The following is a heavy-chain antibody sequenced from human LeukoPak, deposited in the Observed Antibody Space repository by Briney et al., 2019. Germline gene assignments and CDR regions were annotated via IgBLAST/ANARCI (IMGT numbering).Heavy chain of an antibody. CDR3: SGDGFDI. Sequence: GGSLRLSCAASGFTFSSYAMHWVRQAPGKGLEWVAVISYDGSNKYYADSVKGRFTISRDNSKNTLYLQMNSLRAEDTAVYYCSGDGFDIWGQGTMVTVSS. CDR2: ISYDGSNK. V-gene: IGHV3-30*04. J-gene: IGHJ3*02. CDR1: GFTFSSYA.